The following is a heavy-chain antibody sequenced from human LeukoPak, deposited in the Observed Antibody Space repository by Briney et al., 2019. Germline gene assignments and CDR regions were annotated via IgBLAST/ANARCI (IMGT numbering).Heavy chain of an antibody. V-gene: IGHV3-53*01. Sequence: PGGSLRLSCAASGFSVSTNYMTWVRQAPGKGLEWVSLIYSGGGTDCADSVKGRFTISRDNSKNTLYLQMNSLRAEDTAVYYCARDSLGFGWLTSWGQGTLVTVSS. CDR3: ARDSLGFGWLTS. CDR1: GFSVSTNY. D-gene: IGHD3-9*01. J-gene: IGHJ4*02. CDR2: IYSGGGT.